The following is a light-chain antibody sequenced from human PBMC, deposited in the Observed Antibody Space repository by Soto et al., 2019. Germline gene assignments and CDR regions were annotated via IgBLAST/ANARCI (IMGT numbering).Light chain of an antibody. CDR1: SSNIGAGYD. CDR3: QSYDSSLSYV. J-gene: IGLJ1*01. CDR2: GNS. V-gene: IGLV1-40*01. Sequence: QSVLTQPPSVSGAPGQRVTISCTGSSSNIGAGYDVHWYQQLPGTAPKLLIYGNSNRPSGVPDRFSGSKSGTSASLAITGLQAEEEADYYCQSYDSSLSYVFGNGTKLTVL.